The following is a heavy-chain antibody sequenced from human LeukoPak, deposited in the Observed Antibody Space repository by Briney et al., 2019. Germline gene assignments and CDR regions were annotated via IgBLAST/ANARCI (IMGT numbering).Heavy chain of an antibody. D-gene: IGHD2-15*01. CDR2: IYPGDSDT. J-gene: IGHJ3*02. Sequence: GESLKISCNGAGYSFSNNWIAWVRHMPGKGLEWMGIIYPGDSDTRYSPSFRGQVTISADKSIATAYVQWSSLKDSDSAMYYCARLQKVVLQEGGIEIWGQGTMVTVSS. CDR3: ARLQKVVLQEGGIEI. CDR1: GYSFSNNW. V-gene: IGHV5-51*01.